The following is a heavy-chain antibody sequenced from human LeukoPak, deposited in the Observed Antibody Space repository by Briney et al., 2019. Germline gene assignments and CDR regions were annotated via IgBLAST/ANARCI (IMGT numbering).Heavy chain of an antibody. Sequence: PGGSLRLSCAASGFTVSSNYMSWVRQAPGKGLEWVSLIDTAAGTYYADSVKGRFTISRDNSENTLHLQMNSLRAEDTAVYYCARRERRGYSYGRGTLDIWGQGTMVTVSS. CDR3: ARRERRGYSYGRGTLDI. CDR1: GFTVSSNY. V-gene: IGHV3-66*01. CDR2: IDTAAGT. J-gene: IGHJ3*02. D-gene: IGHD5-18*01.